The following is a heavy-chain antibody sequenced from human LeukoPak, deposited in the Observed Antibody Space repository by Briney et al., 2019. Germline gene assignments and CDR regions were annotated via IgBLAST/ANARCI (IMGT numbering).Heavy chain of an antibody. CDR3: ARRAHIAAAGTGDAFDI. CDR2: IYYSGST. D-gene: IGHD6-13*01. CDR1: GGSISSYY. V-gene: IGHV4-39*07. Sequence: SETLSLTCAVSGGSISSYYWSWIRQPPGKGLEWIGSIYYSGSTYYNPSLKSRVTISVDTSKNQFSLKLSSVTAADTAVYYCARRAHIAAAGTGDAFDIWGQGTMVTVSS. J-gene: IGHJ3*02.